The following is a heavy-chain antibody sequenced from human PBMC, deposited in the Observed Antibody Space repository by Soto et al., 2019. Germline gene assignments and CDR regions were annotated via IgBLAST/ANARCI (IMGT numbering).Heavy chain of an antibody. CDR3: ARHEQREADPFDY. Sequence: PSQTFSLTCAISGDTVSSNSATWNWIRQSPSRGLEWLGRTYYRSQWYSDYALSVKSRITINPDTTKNQFSLHLNSVTPEDTAVYYCARHEQREADPFDYWGQGTLVTVSS. CDR1: GDTVSSNSAT. J-gene: IGHJ4*02. CDR2: TYYRSQWYS. V-gene: IGHV6-1*01. D-gene: IGHD6-19*01.